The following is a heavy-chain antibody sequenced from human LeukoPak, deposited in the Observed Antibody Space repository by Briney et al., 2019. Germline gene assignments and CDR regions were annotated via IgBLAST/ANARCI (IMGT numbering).Heavy chain of an antibody. CDR1: GLTFNSYW. J-gene: IGHJ5*02. Sequence: PGGSLRLSCAASGLTFNSYWMHWVRHVAGKGLVWVARINGDASNTTYADSVKGRFTISRDNAKNTLYLQMNSLRADDTAVYYCARAMPHDNWFDPWGQGSLVTVSS. CDR3: ARAMPHDNWFDP. V-gene: IGHV3-74*03. CDR2: INGDASNT. D-gene: IGHD2-2*01.